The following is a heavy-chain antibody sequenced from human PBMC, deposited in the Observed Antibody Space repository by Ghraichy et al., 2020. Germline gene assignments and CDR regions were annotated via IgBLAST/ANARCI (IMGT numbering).Heavy chain of an antibody. CDR3: ARFFESPIYTGNDAFDI. V-gene: IGHV6-1*01. CDR2: TYYRSKWYN. Sequence: SQTLSLTCAISGDSVSSNSATWNWIRQSPSRGLEWLGRTYYRSKWYNDYAISVKSRIGINKDTSKNQFSLQLNSVTPEDTAVYYCARFFESPIYTGNDAFDIWGQGTMVTVS. D-gene: IGHD3-9*01. J-gene: IGHJ3*02. CDR1: GDSVSSNSAT.